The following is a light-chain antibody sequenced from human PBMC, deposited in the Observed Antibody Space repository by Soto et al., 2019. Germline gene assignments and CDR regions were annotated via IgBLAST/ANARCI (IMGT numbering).Light chain of an antibody. Sequence: DIQMTPSPSTLSASVGDRVTITGRASQTVSSWLAWYQQKPGKAPKRLIYAASSLQSGVPSRFSGSGSGTEFTLTISSLQPEDFATYYCLQDYSYPWTFGQGTKVDIK. CDR2: AAS. CDR1: QTVSSW. J-gene: IGKJ1*01. V-gene: IGKV1-5*01. CDR3: LQDYSYPWT.